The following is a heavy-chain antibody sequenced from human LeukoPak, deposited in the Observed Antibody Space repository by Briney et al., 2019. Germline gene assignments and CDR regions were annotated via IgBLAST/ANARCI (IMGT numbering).Heavy chain of an antibody. CDR3: AKDQCSSSALLACRYFDY. V-gene: IGHV3-30*02. CDR2: IWYDGSSQ. Sequence: GGSLRLSCAASEFTFGSYGMHWVRQAPGKGLEWVAFIWYDGSSQYYADSVKGRFTISRDNSRNTLYLQMNSLRAEDTAMYYCAKDQCSSSALLACRYFDYWGQGTLVTVSS. CDR1: EFTFGSYG. D-gene: IGHD2-2*01. J-gene: IGHJ4*02.